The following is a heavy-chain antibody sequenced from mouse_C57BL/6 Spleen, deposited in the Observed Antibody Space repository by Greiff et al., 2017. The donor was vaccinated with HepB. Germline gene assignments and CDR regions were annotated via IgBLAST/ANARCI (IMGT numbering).Heavy chain of an antibody. CDR2: INPYNGGT. CDR3: ARGVYYDYDGTYFDV. D-gene: IGHD2-4*01. Sequence: EVQLKESGPVLVKPGASVKMSCKASGYTFTDYYMNWVKQSHGKSLEWIGVINPYNGGTSYNQKFKGKATLTVDKSSSTAYMELNSLTSEDSAVYYCARGVYYDYDGTYFDVWGTGTTVTVSS. J-gene: IGHJ1*03. CDR1: GYTFTDYY. V-gene: IGHV1-19*01.